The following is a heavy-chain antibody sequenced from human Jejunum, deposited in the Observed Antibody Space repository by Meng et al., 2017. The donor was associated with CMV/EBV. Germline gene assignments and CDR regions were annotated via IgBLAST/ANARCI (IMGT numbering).Heavy chain of an antibody. Sequence: SGFTVSTYAMRSVRQAPGKGLEWVSAISGSAGTSYYADSVKGRFTISRDNSKNTLYLEMNSLTADDTALYYCAKTQHYDFWSGSDYWGQGTLVTVSS. D-gene: IGHD3-3*01. CDR1: GFTVSTYA. V-gene: IGHV3-23*01. CDR3: AKTQHYDFWSGSDY. CDR2: ISGSAGTS. J-gene: IGHJ4*02.